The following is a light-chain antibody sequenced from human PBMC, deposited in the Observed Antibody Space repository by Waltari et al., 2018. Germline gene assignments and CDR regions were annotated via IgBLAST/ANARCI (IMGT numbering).Light chain of an antibody. Sequence: SCRASQSFTRYLAWYHHKPGQAPRLLIYDASTRAAGIADRFSGSGFGTDFTLTISRLEPEDSAVYYCQHYVRLPVTFGQGTKVEIK. V-gene: IGKV3-20*01. CDR2: DAS. CDR1: QSFTRY. J-gene: IGKJ1*01. CDR3: QHYVRLPVT.